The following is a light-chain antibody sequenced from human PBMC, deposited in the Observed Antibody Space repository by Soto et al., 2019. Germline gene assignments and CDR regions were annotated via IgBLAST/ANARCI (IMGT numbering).Light chain of an antibody. Sequence: QSALTQPASVSGSPGQSIAISCTGTSSDVGGHNLVSWYQHHPGKAPKLIISDVSNRPSGVSNRFSGSKSGNTASLTISGLQAEDEADYSCRSYTSTNTLVFGGGTKLTVL. V-gene: IGLV2-14*02. CDR2: DVS. CDR3: RSYTSTNTLV. CDR1: SSDVGGHNL. J-gene: IGLJ3*02.